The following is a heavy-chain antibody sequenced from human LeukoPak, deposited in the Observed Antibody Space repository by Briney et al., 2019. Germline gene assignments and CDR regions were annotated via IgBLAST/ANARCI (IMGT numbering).Heavy chain of an antibody. D-gene: IGHD2-15*01. Sequence: ASVKVSCKASGYTFTGYYMHWVRQAPGQGLEWMGIINPSGGSTSYAQKFQGRVTMTRDTSTSTVYMELSSLRSEDTAVYYCARGYCSGGSCYSVGYFDYWGQGTLVTVSS. CDR3: ARGYCSGGSCYSVGYFDY. V-gene: IGHV1-46*01. J-gene: IGHJ4*02. CDR2: INPSGGST. CDR1: GYTFTGYY.